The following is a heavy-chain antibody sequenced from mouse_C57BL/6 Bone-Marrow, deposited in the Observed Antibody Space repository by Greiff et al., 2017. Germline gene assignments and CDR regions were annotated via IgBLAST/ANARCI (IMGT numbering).Heavy chain of an antibody. J-gene: IGHJ3*01. CDR3: ARGGSSFAY. V-gene: IGHV1-19*01. D-gene: IGHD1-3*01. Sequence: EVQRVESGPVLVKPGASVKMSCKASGYTFTDYYMNWVKQSHGKSLEWIGVINPYNGGTSYNQKFKGKATLTVDKSSSTAYMELNSLTSEDSAVYYCARGGSSFAYWGQGTLVTVSA. CDR2: INPYNGGT. CDR1: GYTFTDYY.